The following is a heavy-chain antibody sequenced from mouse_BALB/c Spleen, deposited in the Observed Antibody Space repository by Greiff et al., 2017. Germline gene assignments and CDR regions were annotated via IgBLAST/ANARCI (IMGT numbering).Heavy chain of an antibody. J-gene: IGHJ2*01. Sequence: EVQVVESGGGLVQPGGSLKLSCAASGFTLSSYGMSWVRQTPDKRLELVATINSNGGSTYYPDSVKGRFTISRDNAKNTLYLQMSSLKSEDTAMYYCASFYGNRDYWGQGTTLTVSS. D-gene: IGHD2-1*01. CDR3: ASFYGNRDY. V-gene: IGHV5-6-3*01. CDR2: INSNGGST. CDR1: GFTLSSYG.